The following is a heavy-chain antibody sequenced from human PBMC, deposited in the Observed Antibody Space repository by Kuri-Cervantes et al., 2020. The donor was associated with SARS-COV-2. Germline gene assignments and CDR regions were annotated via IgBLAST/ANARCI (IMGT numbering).Heavy chain of an antibody. Sequence: GGSLRLSCAASGFTFSSYAMHWVRQAPGKGLEWVAVISYDGSNKYYADSVKGRFTISRDNSKNTLYLQMNSLRAEYTAVYYCAREGALPAGLDYWGQGTLVTVSS. CDR2: ISYDGSNK. D-gene: IGHD2-2*01. J-gene: IGHJ4*02. V-gene: IGHV3-30-3*01. CDR3: AREGALPAGLDY. CDR1: GFTFSSYA.